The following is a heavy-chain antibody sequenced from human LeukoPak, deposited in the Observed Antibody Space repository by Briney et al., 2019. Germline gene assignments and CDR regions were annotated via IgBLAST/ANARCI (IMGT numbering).Heavy chain of an antibody. CDR2: INWNGGST. Sequence: PGGSLRLSCAASGFTFSSYAMHWVRQAPGKGLEWVSGINWNGGSTGYADSVKGRFTISRDNAKKSLYLQMNSLRAEDTALYHCARGPLFGEFKGFDPWGQGTLVTVSS. V-gene: IGHV3-20*01. CDR1: GFTFSSYA. CDR3: ARGPLFGEFKGFDP. J-gene: IGHJ5*02. D-gene: IGHD3-10*01.